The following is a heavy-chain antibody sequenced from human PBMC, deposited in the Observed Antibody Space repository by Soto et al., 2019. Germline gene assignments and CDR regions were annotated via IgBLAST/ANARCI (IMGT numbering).Heavy chain of an antibody. Sequence: SETLSLTCTVSGGSISSYYWSRIRQPAGKGLEWIGRIYTSGSTNYNPSLKSRVTMSVDTSKNQFSLKLSSVTAADTAVYYCAREYRENSSGYYYVYYFDYWGQGTLVTVSS. D-gene: IGHD3-22*01. CDR2: IYTSGST. V-gene: IGHV4-4*07. J-gene: IGHJ4*02. CDR3: AREYRENSSGYYYVYYFDY. CDR1: GGSISSYY.